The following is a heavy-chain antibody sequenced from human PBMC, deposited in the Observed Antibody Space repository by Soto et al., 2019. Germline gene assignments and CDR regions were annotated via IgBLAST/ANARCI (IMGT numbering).Heavy chain of an antibody. D-gene: IGHD1-1*01. CDR1: EFSFSSYT. CDR2: IGSSSTYI. Sequence: GALLTLSCAAGEFSFSSYTMNWVHQAPGEGLEWVSSIGSSSTYIYYADSVKGRFTISRDNAKNSLYLQMNSLRAEDTAVYYCARHTTNPYKIDYWGQGTLVTVSS. V-gene: IGHV3-21*01. CDR3: ARHTTNPYKIDY. J-gene: IGHJ4*02.